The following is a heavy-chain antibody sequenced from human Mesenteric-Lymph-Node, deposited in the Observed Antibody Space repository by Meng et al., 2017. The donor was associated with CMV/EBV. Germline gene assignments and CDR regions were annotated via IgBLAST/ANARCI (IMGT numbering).Heavy chain of an antibody. CDR1: GFTFSSYE. J-gene: IGHJ4*02. CDR3: AGGSNWKYGFDY. D-gene: IGHD1-7*01. V-gene: IGHV3-48*03. Sequence: GGSLRLSCAASGFTFSSYEMNWVRLAPGKGLEWVSYISSSGSTIYYADSVKGRVTISRDNDKKSLYLQVNSLRAEDTAVYYCAGGSNWKYGFDYWGQGTLVTVSS. CDR2: ISSSGSTI.